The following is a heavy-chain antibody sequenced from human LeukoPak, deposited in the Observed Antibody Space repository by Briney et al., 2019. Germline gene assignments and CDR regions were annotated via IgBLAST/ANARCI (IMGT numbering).Heavy chain of an antibody. D-gene: IGHD1-26*01. V-gene: IGHV3-30-3*01. CDR2: ISYDGSNK. J-gene: IGHJ4*02. CDR1: GFTFSSYA. Sequence: GGSLRLSCAASGFTFSSYAMHWVRQAPGKGLEWVAVISYDGSNKYYADSVKGRFTISRDNSKNTLYLQMNSLRAGDTAVYYCARDHSGSPDYWGQGTLVTVSS. CDR3: ARDHSGSPDY.